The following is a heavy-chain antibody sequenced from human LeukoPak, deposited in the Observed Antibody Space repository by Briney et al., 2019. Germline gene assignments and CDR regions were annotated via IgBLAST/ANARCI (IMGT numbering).Heavy chain of an antibody. Sequence: SETLSLTCAVYGGSFSGYYWSWIRQPPGKGLEWIGEINHSGSTNYNPSLKSRVTISVDTSKNQFSLKLSSVTAADTAVYYCASSLRGYYDSSGYFWGRRSSYYFDYWGQGTLVTVSS. D-gene: IGHD3-22*01. V-gene: IGHV4-34*01. CDR3: ASSLRGYYDSSGYFWGRRSSYYFDY. CDR2: INHSGST. J-gene: IGHJ4*02. CDR1: GGSFSGYY.